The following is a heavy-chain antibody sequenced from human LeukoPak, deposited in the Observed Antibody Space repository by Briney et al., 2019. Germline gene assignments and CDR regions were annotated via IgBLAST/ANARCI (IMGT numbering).Heavy chain of an antibody. D-gene: IGHD6-19*01. CDR1: GFTFSSYN. Sequence: PGGSLRLSCAASGFTFSSYNMYWVRQAPGQGLEWVSSLSGGSDHIYYADPVKGRSTISRDNAKNSLYLQMNSLRAEDTAVYYCARIGSGWYWDYWGRGTLVTVSS. J-gene: IGHJ4*02. V-gene: IGHV3-21*01. CDR3: ARIGSGWYWDY. CDR2: LSGGSDHI.